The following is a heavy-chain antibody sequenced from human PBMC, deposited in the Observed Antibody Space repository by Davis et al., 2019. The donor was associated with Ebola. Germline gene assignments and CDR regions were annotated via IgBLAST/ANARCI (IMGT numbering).Heavy chain of an antibody. J-gene: IGHJ4*02. CDR1: GYTFIGHY. Sequence: ASVKVSCKASGYTFIGHYLHWVRQAPGQGLEWMEWINPNSGDTKFLQKFQGRVTVTRDTSISTVYMELSRLRSDDTAVYYCARGSGFWNGYFMAYFDFWGQGALVTVSS. CDR3: ARGSGFWNGYFMAYFDF. D-gene: IGHD3-3*01. V-gene: IGHV1-2*02. CDR2: INPNSGDT.